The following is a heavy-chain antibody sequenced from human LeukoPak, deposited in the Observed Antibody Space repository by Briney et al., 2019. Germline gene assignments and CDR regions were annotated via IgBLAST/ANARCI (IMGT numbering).Heavy chain of an antibody. CDR3: ARTRRTSKYCSSTSCHSYYYYYGMDV. D-gene: IGHD2-2*01. V-gene: IGHV4-4*02. CDR2: INHSGST. CDR1: GGSISSSNW. Sequence: SETLSLTCAVSGGSISSSNWWSWIRQPPGKGLEWIGEINHSGSTNYNPSLKSRVTISVDTSKNQFSLKLSSVTAADTAVYYCARTRRTSKYCSSTSCHSYYYYYGMDVWGQGTTVTVSS. J-gene: IGHJ6*02.